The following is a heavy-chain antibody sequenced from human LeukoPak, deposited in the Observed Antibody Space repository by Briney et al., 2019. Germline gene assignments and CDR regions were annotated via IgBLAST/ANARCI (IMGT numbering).Heavy chain of an antibody. Sequence: GGSLRLSCAASGFTFSSYAMHWVRQAPGKGLEWVAVISYDGSNKYYADSVKGRFTISRDNSKNTLYLQMSSLRAEDTAVYYCARPEHYDILTGIGYWGQGTLVTVSS. CDR3: ARPEHYDILTGIGY. V-gene: IGHV3-30*04. D-gene: IGHD3-9*01. CDR1: GFTFSSYA. CDR2: ISYDGSNK. J-gene: IGHJ4*02.